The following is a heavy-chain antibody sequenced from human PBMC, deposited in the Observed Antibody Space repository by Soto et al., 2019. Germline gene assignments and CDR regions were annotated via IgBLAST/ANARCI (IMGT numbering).Heavy chain of an antibody. CDR1: GGSISSSSYY. CDR2: IFHTGST. Sequence: SETLSLTCNVSGGSISSSSYYWGWIRQPPGKGLEWIGHIFHTGSTYYNPSLKSRVTISVDTSRNQFSLKLSSVTATDTAVYYCAGRRIVVTTNFDYWGQGTLVTVSS. CDR3: AGRRIVVTTNFDY. J-gene: IGHJ4*02. V-gene: IGHV4-39*01. D-gene: IGHD1-26*01.